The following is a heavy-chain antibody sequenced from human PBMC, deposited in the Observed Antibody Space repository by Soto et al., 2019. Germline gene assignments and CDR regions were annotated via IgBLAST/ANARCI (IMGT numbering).Heavy chain of an antibody. CDR2: ISSSSSTI. CDR1: GFTFSSYS. D-gene: IGHD6-19*01. Sequence: ESGGGLVQPGGSLRLSCAASGFTFSSYSMNWVRQAPGKGLEWVSYISSSSSTIYYADSVKGRFTISRDNAKNSLYLQMNSLRAEDTAVYYCAREGDSSGWKDAFDIWGQGTMVTVSS. V-gene: IGHV3-48*01. CDR3: AREGDSSGWKDAFDI. J-gene: IGHJ3*02.